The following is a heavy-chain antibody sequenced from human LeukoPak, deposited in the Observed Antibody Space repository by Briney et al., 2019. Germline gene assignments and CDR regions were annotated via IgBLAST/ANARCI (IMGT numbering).Heavy chain of an antibody. J-gene: IGHJ4*02. CDR2: INHSGST. CDR3: ARDSPPDY. CDR1: GGSFSGYY. V-gene: IGHV4-34*01. Sequence: SETLSLTCAVYGGSFSGYYWSWIRQPPGKGLEWIGEINHSGSTNYNPSLKSRVTISVDTSKNQFSLKLSSVTAADTAMYYCARDSPPDYWGQGTLVTVSS.